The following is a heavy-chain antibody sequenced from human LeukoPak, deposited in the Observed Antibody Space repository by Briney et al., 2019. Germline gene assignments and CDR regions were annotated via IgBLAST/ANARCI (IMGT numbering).Heavy chain of an antibody. CDR3: ARRNGNYFDY. D-gene: IGHD1-1*01. V-gene: IGHV5-51*01. Sequence: KDGESLEISCKGSGYYLTSSWIGWVRQMPGKGLEWMGIIFPADSDARYSPSFQGQVTNSVDRSISIAYLQWSSLKASDTAMYYCARRNGNYFDYWGQGTTVTVSS. CDR1: GYYLTSSW. CDR2: IFPADSDA. J-gene: IGHJ4*02.